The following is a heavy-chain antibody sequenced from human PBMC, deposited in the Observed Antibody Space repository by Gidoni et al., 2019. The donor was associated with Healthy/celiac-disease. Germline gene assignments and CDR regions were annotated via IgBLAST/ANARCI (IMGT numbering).Heavy chain of an antibody. D-gene: IGHD6-13*01. CDR2: ISSSSSYI. Sequence: KGLEWVSSISSSSSYIYYADSVKGRFTISRDNAKNSLYLQMNSLRAEDTAVYYCARGIAARFYFDYWGQGTLVTVSS. J-gene: IGHJ4*02. CDR3: ARGIAARFYFDY. V-gene: IGHV3-21*01.